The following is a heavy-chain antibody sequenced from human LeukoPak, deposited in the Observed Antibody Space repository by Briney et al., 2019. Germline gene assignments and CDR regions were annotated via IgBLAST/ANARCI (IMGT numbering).Heavy chain of an antibody. CDR3: ARGFCSSIDCYNDAFDF. CDR2: IYGDGTT. D-gene: IGHD2-2*02. Sequence: SETLSLTCAVSGYSISRGFYWVWIRQSPGKGLEWIASIYGDGTTYYNPALKNRLTISLDTSKNHFSVNLTSVTAADTAVYYCARGFCSSIDCYNDAFDFWGQGTMVTVSS. CDR1: GYSISRGFY. V-gene: IGHV4-38-2*01. J-gene: IGHJ3*01.